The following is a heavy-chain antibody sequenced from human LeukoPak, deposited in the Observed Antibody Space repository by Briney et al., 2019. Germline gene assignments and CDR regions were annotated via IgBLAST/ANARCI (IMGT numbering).Heavy chain of an antibody. CDR1: GGSISSSSYY. CDR3: ARLGDNWNDPDY. Sequence: SETLSLTCTVSGGSISSSSYYWGWIRQPPGKGLEWIGSIYYSGSTYYNPSLKSRVTISVDTSKNQFSLKLSSVTAADTAVYYCARLGDNWNDPDYWGQGTLVTVSS. D-gene: IGHD1-1*01. V-gene: IGHV4-39*01. J-gene: IGHJ4*02. CDR2: IYYSGST.